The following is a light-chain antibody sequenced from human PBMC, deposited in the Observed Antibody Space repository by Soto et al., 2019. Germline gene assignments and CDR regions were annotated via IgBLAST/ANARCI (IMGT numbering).Light chain of an antibody. J-gene: IGKJ1*01. CDR1: QSVLYSSNNKSY. Sequence: DIVMTQSPDSLAVSLGERATINCKSSQSVLYSSNNKSYLAWYQQKPGQPPKLLVYWASTRESGVPDRFSGSGSRKDFTLTISSLQAEDVAVYYCQQYYSTPTFGQGTKVEIK. CDR3: QQYYSTPT. CDR2: WAS. V-gene: IGKV4-1*01.